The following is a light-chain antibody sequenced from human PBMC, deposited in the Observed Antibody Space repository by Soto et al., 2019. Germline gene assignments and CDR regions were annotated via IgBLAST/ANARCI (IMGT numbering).Light chain of an antibody. J-gene: IGLJ3*02. V-gene: IGLV2-8*01. CDR3: SSYAGSNNLV. CDR2: EVT. Sequence: QSALTQPPSASGSPGQSVTISCTGTRSDVGGYSYVSWYQQHPGKAPKLIIYEVTKRPSGVPDRFSASKSGNTASLTVSGLQAEDEADYYCSSYAGSNNLVFGGGTKLTVL. CDR1: RSDVGGYSY.